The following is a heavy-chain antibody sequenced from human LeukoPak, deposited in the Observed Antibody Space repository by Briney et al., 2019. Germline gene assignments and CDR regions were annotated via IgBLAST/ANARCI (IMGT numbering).Heavy chain of an antibody. CDR3: AKDSEYCGGDCYSGAGH. V-gene: IGHV3-33*06. Sequence: PGGSLRLSCAASGFTFSSYGMHWVRQAPGKGLEWVAVIWYDGSNKYYADSVKGRFTISRDNSKNTLYLQMNSLRAGDTAVYYCAKDSEYCGGDCYSGAGHWGQGTLVTVSS. J-gene: IGHJ4*02. D-gene: IGHD2-21*02. CDR1: GFTFSSYG. CDR2: IWYDGSNK.